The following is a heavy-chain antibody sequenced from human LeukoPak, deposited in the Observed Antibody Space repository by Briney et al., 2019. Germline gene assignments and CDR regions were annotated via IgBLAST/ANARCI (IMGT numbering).Heavy chain of an antibody. V-gene: IGHV3-30*18. J-gene: IGHJ4*02. CDR1: GFSFSSYG. CDR2: IGYDGSNK. Sequence: PGRSLRLPCAASGFSFSSYGMHWVRQAPGKGLKWVAVIGYDGSNKYYADSVKGRFTISRDNSKNTLYLQMNSLRTEDTAVYFCAKEIYYDSSAFFDYWGQGTLVTVSS. D-gene: IGHD3-22*01. CDR3: AKEIYYDSSAFFDY.